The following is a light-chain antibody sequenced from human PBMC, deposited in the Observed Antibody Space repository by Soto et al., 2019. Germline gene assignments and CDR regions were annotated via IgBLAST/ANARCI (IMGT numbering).Light chain of an antibody. V-gene: IGKV3-15*01. Sequence: IVMTQSPATLSVSPGERATLSCRASQNIYSNVSWYQQRPGQAPRLRIYRASTRATGIPARFSGSGSGTEFTLTISSLQSEEFTVYACLQYHNLWAFGQGTKMDIK. CDR3: LQYHNLWA. CDR2: RAS. CDR1: QNIYSN. J-gene: IGKJ1*01.